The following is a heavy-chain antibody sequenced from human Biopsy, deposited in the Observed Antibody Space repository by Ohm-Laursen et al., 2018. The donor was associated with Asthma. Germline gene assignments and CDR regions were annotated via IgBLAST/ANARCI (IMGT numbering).Heavy chain of an antibody. D-gene: IGHD6-6*01. CDR1: GFSLSTSGVG. J-gene: IGHJ5*02. Sequence: TQTLTLTRTFSGFSLSTSGVGVGWIRQPPGKALEWLALIYWDDDKRYSPSLKSRLTITKDTSKNQVVLTMTNMDPVDTATYYCAHQYSSLGGWAFDPWGQGTLVTVSS. V-gene: IGHV2-5*02. CDR2: IYWDDDK. CDR3: AHQYSSLGGWAFDP.